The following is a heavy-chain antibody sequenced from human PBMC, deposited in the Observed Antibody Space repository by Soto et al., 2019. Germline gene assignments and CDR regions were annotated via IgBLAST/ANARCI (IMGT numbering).Heavy chain of an antibody. CDR1: GFTVSSSY. CDR2: IFGGGST. V-gene: IGHV3-66*01. CDR3: ARAPGNLGS. D-gene: IGHD1-26*01. J-gene: IGHJ5*02. Sequence: ELQLVESGGGLAQPGGSLRLSCAASGFTVSSSYMTWVRQAPGKGLEWVCVIFGGGSTYYADSVKGRFTISRENSKNALYLQMSSLRAEDTAVYYCARAPGNLGSWGQGTLVTVSS.